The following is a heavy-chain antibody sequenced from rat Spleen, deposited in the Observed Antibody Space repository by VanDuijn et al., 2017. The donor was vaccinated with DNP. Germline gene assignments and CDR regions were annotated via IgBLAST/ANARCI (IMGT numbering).Heavy chain of an antibody. J-gene: IGHJ2*01. CDR3: AGRPPPTRGPFDY. CDR2: ISYDGSDN. V-gene: IGHV5-7*01. Sequence: EVQLVESGGGLVQPGRSLKLSCAVSRITFSDHNMAWVRQAPKKGLEWVATISYDGSDNYYRDSVKGRFTISRDNAKSTLYLQMDSLRSEDTATYYCAGRPPPTRGPFDYWGQGIMVTVSS. CDR1: RITFSDHN. D-gene: IGHD1-4*01.